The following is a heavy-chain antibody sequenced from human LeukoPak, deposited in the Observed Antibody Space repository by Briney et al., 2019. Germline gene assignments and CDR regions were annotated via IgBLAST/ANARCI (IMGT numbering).Heavy chain of an antibody. Sequence: ASVNVSCKASGYTFTNYYMHWVRQAPGQGLEWMGLINPTGTSTNYAQKFRGRVTMTRDTSTTTVYMELSSLRSEDTAVYYCARDGVYFDYWGQGTLVTVSS. J-gene: IGHJ4*02. CDR2: INPTGTST. V-gene: IGHV1-46*01. D-gene: IGHD2-8*01. CDR3: ARDGVYFDY. CDR1: GYTFTNYY.